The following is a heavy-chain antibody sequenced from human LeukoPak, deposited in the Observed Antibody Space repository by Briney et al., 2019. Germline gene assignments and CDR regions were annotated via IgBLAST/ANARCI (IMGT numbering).Heavy chain of an antibody. Sequence: GGSLRLSCAASGFSFSTYAISWVRQAPGKGLEWVSCISTTSSYIFYADSVRGRFTISRDNSKNTLYLQMNSLRAEDTAVYYCASHEGIYDDYWGQGTLVTVSS. D-gene: IGHD5-12*01. CDR3: ASHEGIYDDY. CDR1: GFSFSTYA. CDR2: ISTTSSYI. V-gene: IGHV3-21*01. J-gene: IGHJ4*02.